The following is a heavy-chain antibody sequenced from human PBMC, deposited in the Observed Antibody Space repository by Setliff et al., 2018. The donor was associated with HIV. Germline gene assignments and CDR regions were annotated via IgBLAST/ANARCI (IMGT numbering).Heavy chain of an antibody. Sequence: LRLSCAASGFTFSYHAMTWVRQAPGKGLEWVSGISGSGDSTFYADSVKGRFTISRDNSKNTLSLQMNDLRAEDTALYHCAKDYTPTFWEYNWFDVWGQGTLVTVSS. CDR3: AKDYTPTFWEYNWFDV. V-gene: IGHV3-23*01. CDR2: ISGSGDST. D-gene: IGHD3-3*01. J-gene: IGHJ5*02. CDR1: GFTFSYHA.